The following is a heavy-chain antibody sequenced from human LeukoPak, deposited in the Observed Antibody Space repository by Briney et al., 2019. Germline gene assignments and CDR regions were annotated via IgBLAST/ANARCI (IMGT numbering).Heavy chain of an antibody. CDR1: GFTVSSNY. J-gene: IGHJ4*02. CDR2: IYSGGST. D-gene: IGHD3-10*01. V-gene: IGHV3-53*01. CDR3: ARAISSGSLYFDY. Sequence: PGGSLRLSCAASGFTVSSNYMSWVRQAPGKGLEWVSVIYSGGSTYYADSMKGRFTISRDNSKDTLYLQMNSLRAEDTAVYYCARAISSGSLYFDYWGQGTLVTVSS.